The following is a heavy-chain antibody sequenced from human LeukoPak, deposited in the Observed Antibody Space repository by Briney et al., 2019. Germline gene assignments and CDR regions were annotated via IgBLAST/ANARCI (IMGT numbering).Heavy chain of an antibody. CDR1: GVSFSGYY. V-gene: IGHV4-34*01. Sequence: WETLSLTCAVYGVSFSGYYWRSVRQPPGKGLEWIGEINHSGSTNYNPSLKSRVTISVDTSKNQFSLKLSSVTAADTAVYYCARLAAAAFSHEYWGQGTLVT. D-gene: IGHD6-13*01. J-gene: IGHJ4*02. CDR3: ARLAAAAFSHEY. CDR2: INHSGST.